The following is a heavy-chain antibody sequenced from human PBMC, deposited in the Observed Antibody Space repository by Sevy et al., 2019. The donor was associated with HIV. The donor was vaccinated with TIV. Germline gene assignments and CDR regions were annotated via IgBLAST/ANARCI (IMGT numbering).Heavy chain of an antibody. CDR2: INHSGST. CDR1: GGSFSGYY. CDR3: ARGRSSSSWWEGYFDY. V-gene: IGHV4-34*01. D-gene: IGHD6-13*01. Sequence: SETLSLTCAVYGGSFSGYYWSWIRQPPGKGLEWIGEINHSGSTNYNPSLKSRVTISVDTSKNQFSLKLSSVTAADTAVYYCARGRSSSSWWEGYFDYWGQGTLVTVSS. J-gene: IGHJ4*02.